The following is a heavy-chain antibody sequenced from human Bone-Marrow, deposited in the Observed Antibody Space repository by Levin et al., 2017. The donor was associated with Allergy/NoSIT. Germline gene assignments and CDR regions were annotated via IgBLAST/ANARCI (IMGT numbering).Heavy chain of an antibody. CDR2: FDPEDGET. CDR3: ATAVAGTLGAFDI. Sequence: GESLKISCKVSGYTLTELSMHWVRQAPGKGLEWMGGFDPEDGETIYAQKFQGRVTMTEDTSTDTAYMELSSLRSEDTAVYYCATAVAGTLGAFDIWGQGTMVTVSS. V-gene: IGHV1-24*01. J-gene: IGHJ3*02. D-gene: IGHD6-19*01. CDR1: GYTLTELS.